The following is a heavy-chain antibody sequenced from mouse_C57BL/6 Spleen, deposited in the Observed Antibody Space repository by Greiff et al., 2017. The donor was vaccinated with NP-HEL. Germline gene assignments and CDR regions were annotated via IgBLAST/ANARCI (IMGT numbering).Heavy chain of an antibody. V-gene: IGHV14-4*01. D-gene: IGHD3-2*02. Sequence: EVKVVESGAELVRPGASVKLSCTASGFNIKDDYMHWVKQRPEQGLEWIGWIDPENGDTEYASKFQGKATITADTSSNTAYLQLSSLTSEDTAVYYCTTGSSGSYYFDYWGQGTTLTVSS. CDR1: GFNIKDDY. J-gene: IGHJ2*01. CDR2: IDPENGDT. CDR3: TTGSSGSYYFDY.